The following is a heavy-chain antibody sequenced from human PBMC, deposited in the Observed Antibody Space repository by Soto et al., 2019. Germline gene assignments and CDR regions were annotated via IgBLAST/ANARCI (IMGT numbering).Heavy chain of an antibody. CDR3: AKAESTSWLYYFDC. Sequence: GGSLRLSCAASGFTFSSYAMSWVRQAPGKGLEWVSAISGGGGSTFYADSVKGRFTISRDNSKNTLYLQMNSLRAEDKAVYYCAKAESTSWLYYFDCWGQGTLVTVSS. J-gene: IGHJ4*02. D-gene: IGHD6-13*01. CDR1: GFTFSSYA. V-gene: IGHV3-23*01. CDR2: ISGGGGST.